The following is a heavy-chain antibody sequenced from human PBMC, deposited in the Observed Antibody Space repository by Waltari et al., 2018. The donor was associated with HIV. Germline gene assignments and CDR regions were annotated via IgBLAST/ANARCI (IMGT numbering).Heavy chain of an antibody. D-gene: IGHD6-19*01. Sequence: QVQLQESGPGLVKPSETLSLTCSVSGYSIRSGYYWGWLRQPPGKGLEWIGNIYHSGGSYYHPSLESRVTISVDTSKNQFSLKVSSMTAADTALYYCATIRAVAGSYYFDSWGQGILVTVSS. CDR2: IYHSGGS. V-gene: IGHV4-38-2*02. CDR1: GYSIRSGYY. J-gene: IGHJ4*02. CDR3: ATIRAVAGSYYFDS.